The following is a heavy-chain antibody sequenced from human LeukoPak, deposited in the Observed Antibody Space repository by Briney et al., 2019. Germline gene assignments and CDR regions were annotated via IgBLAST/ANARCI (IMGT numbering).Heavy chain of an antibody. CDR1: GGSFSGYY. D-gene: IGHD5/OR15-5a*01. J-gene: IGHJ4*02. V-gene: IGHV4-34*01. CDR2: INHRGST. CDR3: ARVRPRQCQFDY. Sequence: SETLSLTCPVYGGSFSGYYWSWIRQPPGKGREWIGEINHRGSTNYNPCLKSRVTISVDTSKNQFSLKLSSVTAADTAVYYCARVRPRQCQFDYWGQGTLVTVSS.